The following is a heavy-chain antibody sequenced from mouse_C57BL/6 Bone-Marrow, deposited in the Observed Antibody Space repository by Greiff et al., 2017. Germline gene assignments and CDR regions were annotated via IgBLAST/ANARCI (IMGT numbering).Heavy chain of an antibody. V-gene: IGHV3-6*01. CDR3: AHYYGSSYAMDY. CDR1: GYSIPSGYY. Sequence: ESGPGLVKPSQSLSLTCSVTGYSIPSGYYWNWIRQFPGNKLEWMGYISYDGSNNYNPSLKNRISITRDTSKNQFFMKLNSVTTEDTATYYCAHYYGSSYAMDYWGQGTSVTVSS. CDR2: ISYDGSN. D-gene: IGHD1-1*01. J-gene: IGHJ4*01.